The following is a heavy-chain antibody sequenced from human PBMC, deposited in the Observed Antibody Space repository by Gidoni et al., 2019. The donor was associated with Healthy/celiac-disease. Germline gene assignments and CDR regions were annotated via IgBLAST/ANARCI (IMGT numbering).Heavy chain of an antibody. CDR3: TTDQEGVAAFDI. Sequence: EVQLVESGGGLVKPGGSLRLSCAASGFTFSHAWMNWVRQAPGKGLEWVGRIKSKTDGGTTDYAAPVKGRFTISRDDSKNTLYLQMNSLKTEDTAVYYCTTDQEGVAAFDIWGQGTMVTVSS. D-gene: IGHD2-15*01. V-gene: IGHV3-15*07. CDR1: GFTFSHAW. J-gene: IGHJ3*02. CDR2: IKSKTDGGTT.